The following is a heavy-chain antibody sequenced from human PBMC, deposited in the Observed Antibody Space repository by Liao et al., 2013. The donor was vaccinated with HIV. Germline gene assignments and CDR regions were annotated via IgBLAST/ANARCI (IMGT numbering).Heavy chain of an antibody. D-gene: IGHD3-3*01. J-gene: IGHJ3*02. V-gene: IGHV4-4*07. CDR2: IYTSGST. CDR3: AREGTDFRSAAFDI. Sequence: QVQLQESGPRLVKPSETLSLTCTVSGGTVSSFSWTWIRQPAGKGLEWVGRIYTSGSTHYSPSLKSRATLSVDTSKNQFYLRLSSVTAADSAVYYCAREGTDFRSAAFDIWGQGTMVTVSS. CDR1: GGTVSSFS.